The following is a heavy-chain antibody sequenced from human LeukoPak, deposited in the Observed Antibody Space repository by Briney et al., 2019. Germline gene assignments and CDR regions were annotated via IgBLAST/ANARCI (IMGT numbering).Heavy chain of an antibody. CDR3: TTGTYYYDSSGYYFSGYYYYYIDV. Sequence: PGGSLRLSCAASGFTFSNAWMSWVRQAPGKGLEWVGRIKSKTDGGTTDYAAPVKGRFTISRDDSKNTLYLQMNSLKTEDTAVYYCTTGTYYYDSSGYYFSGYYYYYIDVWGKGTTVTVSS. CDR1: GFTFSNAW. V-gene: IGHV3-15*01. J-gene: IGHJ6*03. CDR2: IKSKTDGGTT. D-gene: IGHD3-22*01.